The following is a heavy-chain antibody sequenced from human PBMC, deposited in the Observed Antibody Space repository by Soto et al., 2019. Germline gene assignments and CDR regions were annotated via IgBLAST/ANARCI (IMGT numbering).Heavy chain of an antibody. CDR3: ARGSRVLRYFDSFDY. J-gene: IGHJ4*02. Sequence: SETLSLTCTVSGGSISSGGYYWSWIRQHPGKGLEWIGYIYYSGSTYYNPSLKSRVTISVDTSKNQFSLKLSSVTAADTAVYYCARGSRVLRYFDSFDYCGQGTLVTVSS. D-gene: IGHD3-9*01. V-gene: IGHV4-31*03. CDR2: IYYSGST. CDR1: GGSISSGGYY.